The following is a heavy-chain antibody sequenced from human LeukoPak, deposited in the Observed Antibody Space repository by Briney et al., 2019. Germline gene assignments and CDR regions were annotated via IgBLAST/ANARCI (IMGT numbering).Heavy chain of an antibody. V-gene: IGHV1-69*13. D-gene: IGHD2-15*01. CDR2: IIPIFGTA. CDR1: GGTFSSYA. CDR3: ARSDTDRDNYYYYYMDV. Sequence: SVKVSCKASGGTFSSYAISWVRQAPGQGLEWMGGIIPIFGTANYAQKFQGRVTITADESTSTAYMELSSLRSEDTAVYYCARSDTDRDNYYYYYMDVWGKGTTVTVSS. J-gene: IGHJ6*03.